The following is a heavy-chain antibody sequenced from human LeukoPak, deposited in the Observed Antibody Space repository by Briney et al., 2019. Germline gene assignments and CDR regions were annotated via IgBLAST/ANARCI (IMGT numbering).Heavy chain of an antibody. Sequence: GESLRLSCAASGFTFSRYALSWVRPAPGKGLEWVSAISGSGGSTYYADSVKGRFTISRDNSKNTLYLQMNSLRAEDTAVYYCAKDDQLKLLQTFDYWGQGTLVTVSS. CDR3: AKDDQLKLLQTFDY. D-gene: IGHD1-26*01. CDR2: ISGSGGST. V-gene: IGHV3-23*01. CDR1: GFTFSRYA. J-gene: IGHJ4*02.